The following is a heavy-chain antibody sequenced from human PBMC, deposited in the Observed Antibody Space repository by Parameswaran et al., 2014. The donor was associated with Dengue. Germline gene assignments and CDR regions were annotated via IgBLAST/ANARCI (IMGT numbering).Heavy chain of an antibody. V-gene: IGHV1-69*06. CDR3: ARAAAMRSDYYMDV. CDR2: IIPIFGTA. Sequence: WVRQAPGQGLEWMGGIIPIFGTANYAQKFQGRVTITADKSTSTAYMELSSLRSEDTAVYYCARAAAMRSDYYMDVWGQGTTVTVSS. D-gene: IGHD2-2*01. J-gene: IGHJ6*03.